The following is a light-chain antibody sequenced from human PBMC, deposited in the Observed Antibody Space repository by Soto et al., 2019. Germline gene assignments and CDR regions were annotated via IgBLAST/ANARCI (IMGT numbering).Light chain of an antibody. Sequence: QSVLTQPASVSGSPGQSITISCTGSNSDIGAYDYVSWYQQHPGKPPTLLIYEVTFRPSGVPNRCSGSKYGNTATLTISGLLTEDEADYYCGSYASATLIFGGGTKLTVL. CDR1: NSDIGAYDY. CDR2: EVT. V-gene: IGLV2-14*01. CDR3: GSYASATLI. J-gene: IGLJ2*01.